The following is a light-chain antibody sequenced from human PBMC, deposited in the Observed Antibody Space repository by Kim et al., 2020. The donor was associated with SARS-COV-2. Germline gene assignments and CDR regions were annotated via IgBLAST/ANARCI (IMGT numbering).Light chain of an antibody. CDR3: NSRDSSGNHVV. CDR2: GKN. Sequence: ALGQTFRITCQGDSLRSYYASWYQQKPGQAPVLGIYGKNNRPSGIPDRFSGSSSGNTASLTITGAQAEDEADYYCNSRDSSGNHVVFGGGTQLTVL. V-gene: IGLV3-19*01. CDR1: SLRSYY. J-gene: IGLJ2*01.